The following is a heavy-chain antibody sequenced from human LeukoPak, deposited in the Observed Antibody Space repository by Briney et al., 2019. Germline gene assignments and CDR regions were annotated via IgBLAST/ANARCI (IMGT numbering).Heavy chain of an antibody. D-gene: IGHD1-26*01. J-gene: IGHJ4*02. Sequence: PSETLSLTCTVSGGSISSSSYYWGWIRQPPGKGLEWIGSIYYSGSTYYNPSLKSRVTISVDTSKNQFSLKLSSVTAADTAVYYCARLYSGSYIFDYWGQGTLVTVSS. V-gene: IGHV4-39*01. CDR2: IYYSGST. CDR3: ARLYSGSYIFDY. CDR1: GGSISSSSYY.